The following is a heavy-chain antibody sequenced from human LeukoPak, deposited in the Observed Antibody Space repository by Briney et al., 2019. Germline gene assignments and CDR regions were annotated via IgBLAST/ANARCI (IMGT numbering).Heavy chain of an antibody. D-gene: IGHD2-15*01. J-gene: IGHJ4*02. V-gene: IGHV4-34*01. CDR3: AREGKGLRSSFFDY. Sequence: SETLSLTCAVYGGSFSGYYWSWIRQPPGKGLEWIGEINHSGSTNYNPSLKSRVTISVDTSKNQFSLKLSSVTAADTAVYYCAREGKGLRSSFFDYWGQGTLVTVSS. CDR2: INHSGST. CDR1: GGSFSGYY.